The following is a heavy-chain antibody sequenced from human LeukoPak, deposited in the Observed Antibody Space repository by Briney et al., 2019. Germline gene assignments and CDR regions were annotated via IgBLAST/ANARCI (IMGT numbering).Heavy chain of an antibody. V-gene: IGHV3-21*04. CDR2: ISSSSSYI. CDR3: AKDGRRVVPAPTSP. CDR1: GFTFSSYW. Sequence: PGGSLRLSCAASGFTFSSYWMNWVRQAPGKGLEWVSSISSSSSYIYYADSVKGRFTISRDNSKNTLYLQMNSLRAEDTAVYYCAKDGRRVVPAPTSPWGQGTLVTVSS. D-gene: IGHD2-2*01. J-gene: IGHJ5*02.